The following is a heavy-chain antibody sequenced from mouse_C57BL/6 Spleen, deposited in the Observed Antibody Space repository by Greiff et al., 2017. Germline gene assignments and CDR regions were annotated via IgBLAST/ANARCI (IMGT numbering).Heavy chain of an antibody. D-gene: IGHD4-1*02. CDR1: GFSLTSYG. V-gene: IGHV2-4*01. J-gene: IGHJ4*01. CDR3: ANQLAYAMDY. Sequence: QVHVKQSGPGLVQPSQSLSITCTVSGFSLTSYGVHWVRQPPGKGLEWLGVIWSGGSTDYNAAFISRLSISKDNSKSQVFFKMNSLQADDTAIYYCANQLAYAMDYWGQGTSVTVSS. CDR2: IWSGGST.